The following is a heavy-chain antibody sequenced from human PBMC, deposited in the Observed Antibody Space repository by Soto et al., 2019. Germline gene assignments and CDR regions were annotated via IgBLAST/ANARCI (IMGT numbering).Heavy chain of an antibody. Sequence: AGGSLRLSCTASGFTFGDYAMSWVRQAPGKGLEWVGFIRSKAYGGTTEYAASVKGRFTISRDDSKSIAYLQMNSLKTEDTAVYYCTKYSGSYSEGAFDIWGQGTMVTVSS. CDR3: TKYSGSYSEGAFDI. J-gene: IGHJ3*02. CDR2: IRSKAYGGTT. D-gene: IGHD1-26*01. CDR1: GFTFGDYA. V-gene: IGHV3-49*04.